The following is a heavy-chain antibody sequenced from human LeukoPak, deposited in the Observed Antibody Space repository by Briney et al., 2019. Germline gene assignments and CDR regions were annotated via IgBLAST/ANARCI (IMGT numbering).Heavy chain of an antibody. V-gene: IGHV4-34*01. CDR1: GGSFSGYY. CDR2: INHSGST. J-gene: IGHJ6*02. Sequence: SETLSLTCAVYGGSFSGYYWSWIRQPPGNGLEWIGEINHSGSTNYNPSLKSRVTISVDTSKNQFSLKLSSVTAADTAVYYCARDKSARGYCSGGSCNYYYYYGMDVWGQGTTVTVSS. D-gene: IGHD2-15*01. CDR3: ARDKSARGYCSGGSCNYYYYYGMDV.